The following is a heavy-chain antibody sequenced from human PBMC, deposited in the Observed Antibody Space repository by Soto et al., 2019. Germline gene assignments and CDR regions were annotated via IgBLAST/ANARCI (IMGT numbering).Heavy chain of an antibody. V-gene: IGHV3-48*02. Sequence: PGGSLRLSCAASGFTFSSYSMNWVRQAPGKGLEWVSYIGSSSSTIYYADSVKGRFTISRDNAKNSLYLQMNSLRDEDTAVYYCASSSGYYSYDAFDIWGQGTMVTVSS. D-gene: IGHD3-22*01. CDR1: GFTFSSYS. CDR2: IGSSSSTI. J-gene: IGHJ3*02. CDR3: ASSSGYYSYDAFDI.